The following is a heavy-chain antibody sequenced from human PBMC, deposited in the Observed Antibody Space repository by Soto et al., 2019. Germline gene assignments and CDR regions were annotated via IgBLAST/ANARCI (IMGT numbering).Heavy chain of an antibody. CDR3: ATTDNGKYFFDS. D-gene: IGHD1-1*01. J-gene: IGHJ4*02. CDR1: ASSISTDNW. V-gene: IGHV4-28*01. CDR2: IHHTGYT. Sequence: LSLTCGVSASSISTDNWWVWIRQPPGKVLEWIGYIHHTGYTYSNPALKSRLTMSVDTSKNQFSLRLSSVTAVDTAVYYCATTDNGKYFFDSWGQGALVTVSS.